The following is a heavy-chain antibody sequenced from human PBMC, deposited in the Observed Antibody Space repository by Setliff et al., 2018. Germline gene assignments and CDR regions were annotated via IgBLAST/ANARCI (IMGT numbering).Heavy chain of an antibody. V-gene: IGHV1-69*13. CDR3: ARPPRGGRWYFDL. CDR2: IMPKFGTP. CDR1: GGTFSNYC. Sequence: SVKVSCKASGGTFSNYCISWVRQAPGQGLEWMGGIMPKFGTPNRSQKFQGRVTITADESTSTAYMELSGLTSEDTAVYYCARPPRGGRWYFDLWGRGTLVTVSS. D-gene: IGHD3-16*01. J-gene: IGHJ2*01.